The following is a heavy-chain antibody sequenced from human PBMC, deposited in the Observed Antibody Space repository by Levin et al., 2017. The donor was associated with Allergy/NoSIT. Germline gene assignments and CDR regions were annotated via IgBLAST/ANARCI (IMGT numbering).Heavy chain of an antibody. CDR3: ARADYYGSGRQYYGMDV. J-gene: IGHJ6*02. CDR2: ISSSGSTI. V-gene: IGHV3-11*01. Sequence: KAGGSLRLSCAASGFTFSDYYMSWIRQAPGKGLEWVSYISSSGSTIYYADSVKGRFTISRDNAKNSLYLQMNSLRAEDTAVYYCARADYYGSGRQYYGMDVWGQGTTVTVSS. CDR1: GFTFSDYY. D-gene: IGHD3-10*01.